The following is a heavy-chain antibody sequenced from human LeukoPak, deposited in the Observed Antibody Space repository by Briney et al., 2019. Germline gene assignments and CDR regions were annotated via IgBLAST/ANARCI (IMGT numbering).Heavy chain of an antibody. Sequence: ASXKVSCKASGYTFTCYYMHWVRQAPGQGLEGMGRINPNSGGTNYAQKFQGRGTMNRETAISTAYMELSRLRSDDTAVYYCASRGLGKAWVAFDIWGQGTMVTVSS. CDR3: ASRGLGKAWVAFDI. D-gene: IGHD7-27*01. V-gene: IGHV1-2*06. J-gene: IGHJ3*02. CDR2: INPNSGGT. CDR1: GYTFTCYY.